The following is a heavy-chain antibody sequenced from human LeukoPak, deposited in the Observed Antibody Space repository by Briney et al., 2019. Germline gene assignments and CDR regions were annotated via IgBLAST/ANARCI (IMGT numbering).Heavy chain of an antibody. V-gene: IGHV3-23*01. Sequence: GGSLRLSCAASGFTFSSYAMSWVRQAPGKGLEWVSAISGSGGSTYYADSVKGRFTISRDNSKNTLYLQMNSLRAEDTAVYYCAKWGADYDFWSGYYGESSFYYYYMDVWGKGTMVTVFS. CDR1: GFTFSSYA. D-gene: IGHD3-3*01. CDR3: AKWGADYDFWSGYYGESSFYYYYMDV. CDR2: ISGSGGST. J-gene: IGHJ6*03.